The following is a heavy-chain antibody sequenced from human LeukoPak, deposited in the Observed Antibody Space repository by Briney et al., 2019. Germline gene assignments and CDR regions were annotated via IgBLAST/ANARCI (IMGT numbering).Heavy chain of an antibody. CDR2: IYTNGWT. D-gene: IGHD6-19*01. CDR1: GGSINSDLYY. CDR3: ARGSGWNSFDP. V-gene: IGHV4-61*02. Sequence: PSQTLSLTCTISGGSINSDLYYFSWIRQPAGNRLEWIGRIYTNGWTDYNPSLKSRVTISVDTSKNQFSLKLSFVTAADTAFYYCARGSGWNSFDPWGQGTLVTVSS. J-gene: IGHJ5*02.